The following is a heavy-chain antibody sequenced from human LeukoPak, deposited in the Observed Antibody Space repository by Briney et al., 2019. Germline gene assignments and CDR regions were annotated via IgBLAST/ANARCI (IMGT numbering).Heavy chain of an antibody. Sequence: SGPTLVNPTQTLTLTCTFSGFSLSTSGMCVSWIRQPPGEALEWLARIDWDDDKYYSTSPKTRLTISKDTSKNQVVLTMTNMDPVDTATYYRARIPGYSSSRRQYYFDYWGQGTLVTVSS. V-gene: IGHV2-70*11. J-gene: IGHJ4*02. CDR1: GFSLSTSGMC. CDR2: IDWDDDK. CDR3: ARIPGYSSSRRQYYFDY. D-gene: IGHD6-13*01.